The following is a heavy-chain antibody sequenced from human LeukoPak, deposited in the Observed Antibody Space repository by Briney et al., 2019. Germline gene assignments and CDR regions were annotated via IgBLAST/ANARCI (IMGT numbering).Heavy chain of an antibody. CDR2: ISSSSSDI. D-gene: IGHD6-13*01. J-gene: IGHJ6*02. V-gene: IGHV3-21*04. Sequence: PGGSLRLSCAASGFTFSSYSMNWVRQAPGKGLEWVSSISSSSSDIYDADSVKGRFTISRDNAKNSLYLQMSSLRAEDTAVYYCAKFSTWYLRNGMDVWGQGTTVTVSS. CDR3: AKFSTWYLRNGMDV. CDR1: GFTFSSYS.